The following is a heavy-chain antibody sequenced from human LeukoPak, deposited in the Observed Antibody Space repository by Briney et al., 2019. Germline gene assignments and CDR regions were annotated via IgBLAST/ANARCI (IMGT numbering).Heavy chain of an antibody. J-gene: IGHJ4*02. CDR3: ARDGKQWLVHGYTSLWGY. CDR1: GYTFTAYY. Sequence: ASVKVSCKASGYTFTAYYMHWVRQAPGQGLEWMGWINFDSGGTEYSRAYRGRVTLATDTSTSSADMALRSLRSHDTGVYYGARDGKQWLVHGYTSLWGYWGQGTLVTVSS. V-gene: IGHV1-2*02. D-gene: IGHD6-19*01. CDR2: INFDSGGT.